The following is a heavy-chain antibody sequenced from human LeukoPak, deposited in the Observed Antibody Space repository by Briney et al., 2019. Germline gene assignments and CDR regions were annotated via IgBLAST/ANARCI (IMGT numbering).Heavy chain of an antibody. D-gene: IGHD3-22*01. J-gene: IGHJ6*03. CDR1: GFTFNTYS. CDR3: AKEDYYDSSGLVYYYYYMDV. V-gene: IGHV3-48*01. Sequence: PGGSLRLSCAASGFTFNTYSMNWVRQAPGKGLEWVSYITSSSSSIYYADSVKGRFTISRDNSKNTLYLQMNSLRAEDTAVYYRAKEDYYDSSGLVYYYYYMDVWGKGTTVTISS. CDR2: ITSSSSSI.